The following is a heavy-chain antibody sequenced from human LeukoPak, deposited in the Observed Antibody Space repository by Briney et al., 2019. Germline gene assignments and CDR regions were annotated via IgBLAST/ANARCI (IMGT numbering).Heavy chain of an antibody. J-gene: IGHJ3*02. CDR1: GYTFTSYY. Sequence: ASVKVSCMASGYTFTSYYIHWVRQAPGQGLEWMGIVNPSGGSTSYAQKFQGRVTMTRDTSTSTVYMELSSLRSEDTAVYYCARGEFGGVIVDAFDIWGQGTMVTVSS. CDR2: VNPSGGST. D-gene: IGHD3-16*02. V-gene: IGHV1-46*01. CDR3: ARGEFGGVIVDAFDI.